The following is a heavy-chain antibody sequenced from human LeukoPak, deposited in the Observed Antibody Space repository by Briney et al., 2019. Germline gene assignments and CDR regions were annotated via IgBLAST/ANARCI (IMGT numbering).Heavy chain of an antibody. CDR1: GDTFTNYE. CDR3: ARVHDYGDYDPDY. CDR2: MNPNSGKT. Sequence: ASVKVSCKASGDTFTNYEINWVRQAPGQGLEWMGWMNPNSGKTGYGQKFQGRVTMTRNTSITTAYMELSSLRPEDTAVYFCARVHDYGDYDPDYWGQGTLVTVSS. V-gene: IGHV1-8*01. D-gene: IGHD4-17*01. J-gene: IGHJ4*02.